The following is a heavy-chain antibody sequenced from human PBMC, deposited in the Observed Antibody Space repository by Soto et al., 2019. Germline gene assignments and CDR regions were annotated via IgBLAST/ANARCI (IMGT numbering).Heavy chain of an antibody. Sequence: PGGSLRLSCAASGFTFSDYYMSWIRQAPGKGLEWVSYISSSSSYTNYADSVKGRFTISRDNAKNSLYLQMNSLRAEDTAVYYCARDLPFVSREEWLDYHDYWGQGTLVTVSS. CDR1: GFTFSDYY. CDR2: ISSSSSYT. V-gene: IGHV3-11*06. D-gene: IGHD3-3*01. J-gene: IGHJ4*02. CDR3: ARDLPFVSREEWLDYHDY.